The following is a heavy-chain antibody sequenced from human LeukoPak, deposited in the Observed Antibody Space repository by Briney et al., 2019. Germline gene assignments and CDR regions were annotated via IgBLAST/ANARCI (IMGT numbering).Heavy chain of an antibody. CDR3: ARHLPRTDIGYAFDI. CDR2: IFSSGST. D-gene: IGHD2-15*01. V-gene: IGHV4-59*08. Sequence: SDTLSLTCTLSVGSNRIYHWRWIRRPPGEARECIGYIFSSGSTNYNPSPASRVTISLVTSKNQFSLRLRSVTTADTAVYYCARHLPRTDIGYAFDIWGQGTVVTVSS. J-gene: IGHJ3*02. CDR1: VGSNRIYH.